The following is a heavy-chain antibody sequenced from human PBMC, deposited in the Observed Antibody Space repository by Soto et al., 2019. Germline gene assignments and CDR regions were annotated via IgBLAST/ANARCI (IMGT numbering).Heavy chain of an antibody. Sequence: SETLSLTCAVYGGSFSGYYWSWIRQPPGKGLEWIGEINHSGSTNYNPSLKSRVTISVDTSKNQFSLKLSSVTAADTAVYYCARGAIAARPVVDYWGQGTLVTVSS. V-gene: IGHV4-34*01. CDR1: GGSFSGYY. CDR2: INHSGST. J-gene: IGHJ4*02. CDR3: ARGAIAARPVVDY. D-gene: IGHD6-6*01.